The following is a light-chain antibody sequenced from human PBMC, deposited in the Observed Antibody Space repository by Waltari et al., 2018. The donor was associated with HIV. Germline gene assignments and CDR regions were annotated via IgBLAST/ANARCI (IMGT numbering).Light chain of an antibody. V-gene: IGLV1-47*01. Sequence: QSVLTQPPSASATPGQRVTISCSGPRSNIGSNFAFWYQQFPGTAPKLLMDNNNNRFSGGPDRFSGSKSGSSASLAISGLRSEDEAVYYCAAWDDSLRGHVVFGGGTNLTV. CDR3: AAWDDSLRGHVV. CDR1: RSNIGSNF. J-gene: IGLJ2*01. CDR2: NNN.